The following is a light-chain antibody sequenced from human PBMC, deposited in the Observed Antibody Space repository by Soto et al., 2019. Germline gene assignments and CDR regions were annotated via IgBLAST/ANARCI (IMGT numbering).Light chain of an antibody. CDR2: EVS. Sequence: QSALTQPASVSGSPGQSITISCTGTSSDVGGYNYVSWYQQHPGKAPKLMIYEVSNRPSGVSNRFSGSKSGNTASLTISGLQAEAEDDYYCRSYTSSSLGVFGGGTKLTVL. V-gene: IGLV2-14*01. CDR3: RSYTSSSLGV. CDR1: SSDVGGYNY. J-gene: IGLJ2*01.